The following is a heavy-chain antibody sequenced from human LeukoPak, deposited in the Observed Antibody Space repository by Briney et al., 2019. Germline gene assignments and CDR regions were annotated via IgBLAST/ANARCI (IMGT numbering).Heavy chain of an antibody. D-gene: IGHD3-22*01. CDR1: GFTFSSYA. CDR2: ISYDGSNK. V-gene: IGHV3-30-3*01. Sequence: GGSLRLSCAASGFTFSSYAMHWVRQAPGKGLEWVAVISYDGSNKYYADSVKGRFTISRDNSKNTLYLQMNSLRAEDTAVYYCANPPDYYDSSGYADYWGQGTLVTVSS. CDR3: ANPPDYYDSSGYADY. J-gene: IGHJ4*02.